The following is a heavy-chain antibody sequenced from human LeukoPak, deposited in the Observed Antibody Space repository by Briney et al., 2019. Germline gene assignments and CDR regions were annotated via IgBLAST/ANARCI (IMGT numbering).Heavy chain of an antibody. CDR3: ARALVGSGWYFDY. D-gene: IGHD6-19*01. Sequence: GRSLRLSCAASGFTFSSYAMHWVRQAPGKGLEWVAVTSYDGSNKYYADSVKGRFTISRDNSKNTLYLQMNSLRAEDTAVYYCARALVGSGWYFDYWGQGTLVTVSS. CDR1: GFTFSSYA. CDR2: TSYDGSNK. V-gene: IGHV3-30*04. J-gene: IGHJ4*02.